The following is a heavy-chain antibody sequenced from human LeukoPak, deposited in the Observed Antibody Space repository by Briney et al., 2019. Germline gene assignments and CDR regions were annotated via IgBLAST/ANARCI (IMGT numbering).Heavy chain of an antibody. CDR2: ISGSGDST. J-gene: IGHJ4*02. D-gene: IGHD6-13*01. CDR1: GFTFTNYA. CDR3: AKAGTEYSSYWYLDY. V-gene: IGHV3-23*01. Sequence: GGSLRLSCAASGFTFTNYAMSWVRQAPGKGLEWVSAISGSGDSTYYADSVKGRFTISRDSSKNTLYLQMNSLRADDTALYYCAKAGTEYSSYWYLDYWGQGTLVTVSS.